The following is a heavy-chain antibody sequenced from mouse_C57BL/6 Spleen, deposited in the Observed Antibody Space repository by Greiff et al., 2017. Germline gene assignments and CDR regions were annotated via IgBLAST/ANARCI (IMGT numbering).Heavy chain of an antibody. V-gene: IGHV14-4*01. Sequence: EVQLQQSGAELVRPGASVKLSCTASGFNIKDDYMHWVKQRPEQGLEWIGWIDPENGDTEYASKFQGKATITADTSSNTAYLQLSSLTSEDTAVYYCTTRGLSYGSSWYFDVWGTGTTVTVSS. CDR1: GFNIKDDY. CDR2: IDPENGDT. CDR3: TTRGLSYGSSWYFDV. D-gene: IGHD1-1*01. J-gene: IGHJ1*03.